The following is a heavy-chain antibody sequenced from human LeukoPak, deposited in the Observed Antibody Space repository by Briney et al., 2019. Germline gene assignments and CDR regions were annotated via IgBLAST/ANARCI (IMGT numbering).Heavy chain of an antibody. Sequence: PSETLSLTCTVSGGSISSYYWSWIRQPPGKGLEWIGYIYYSGSTNYNPSLKSRVTISVDTSKNQFSLKLSSVTAADTAVYYCARHISRITMVREIPAWFDPWGQGTLVTVSS. V-gene: IGHV4-59*08. CDR2: IYYSGST. J-gene: IGHJ5*02. CDR1: GGSISSYY. CDR3: ARHISRITMVREIPAWFDP. D-gene: IGHD3-10*01.